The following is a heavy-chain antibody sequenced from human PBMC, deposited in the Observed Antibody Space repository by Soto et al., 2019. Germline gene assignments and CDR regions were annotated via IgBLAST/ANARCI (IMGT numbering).Heavy chain of an antibody. CDR1: GGTFSNYA. Sequence: QVRLVQSGAEVKKPGSSVKVSCKASGGTFSNYAITWLRLAPGQGLAWLGGIIPVFGTVNYAQKFQGRVTITADESKSTAYMELNRLRSEDTAVYYCARDNPYTNSFGNWFDPWGQGTLVIVS. D-gene: IGHD6-13*01. V-gene: IGHV1-69*01. CDR2: IIPVFGTV. CDR3: ARDNPYTNSFGNWFDP. J-gene: IGHJ5*02.